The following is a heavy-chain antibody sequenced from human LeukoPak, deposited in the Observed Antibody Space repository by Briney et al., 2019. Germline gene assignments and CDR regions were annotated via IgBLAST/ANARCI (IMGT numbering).Heavy chain of an antibody. D-gene: IGHD6-19*01. V-gene: IGHV3-30*18. CDR3: AKSAVAVTGMVDY. J-gene: IGHJ4*02. Sequence: PGGSLRLSCVASGFTFSNYAMSWVRQAPGKGLEWVAVISYDGSNKYYADSVKGRFTISRDNSKNTLYLQMNSLRAEDTAVYYCAKSAVAVTGMVDYWGQGTLVTVSS. CDR2: ISYDGSNK. CDR1: GFTFSNYA.